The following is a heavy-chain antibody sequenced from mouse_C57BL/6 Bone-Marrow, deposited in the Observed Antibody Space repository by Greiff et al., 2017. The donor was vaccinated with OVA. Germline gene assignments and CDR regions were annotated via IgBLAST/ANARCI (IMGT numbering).Heavy chain of an antibody. CDR2: IYPGSGST. J-gene: IGHJ2*01. Sequence: VQLQQPGAELVKPGASVKMSCKASGYTFTSYWITWVKQRPGQGLEWIGDIYPGSGSTNYNEKFKSKATLTVDTSSSTAYMQLSSLTSEDSAVYYCARNPNYYGSSELFDYWGQGTTLTVSS. V-gene: IGHV1-55*01. CDR3: ARNPNYYGSSELFDY. CDR1: GYTFTSYW. D-gene: IGHD1-1*01.